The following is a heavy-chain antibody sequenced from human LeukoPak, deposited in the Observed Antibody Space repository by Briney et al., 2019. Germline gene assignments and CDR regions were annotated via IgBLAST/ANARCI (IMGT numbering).Heavy chain of an antibody. J-gene: IGHJ4*02. V-gene: IGHV1-18*04. CDR3: ARDYYDILTGGRGVDY. CDR2: ISAYNGNT. CDR1: GYTFTDYY. D-gene: IGHD3-9*01. Sequence: ASVKVSCKTSGYTFTDYYIHWVRQAPGQGLEWMGWISAYNGNTNYAQKLQGRVTMTTDTSTSTAYMELRSLRSDDTAVYYCARDYYDILTGGRGVDYWGQGTLVTVSS.